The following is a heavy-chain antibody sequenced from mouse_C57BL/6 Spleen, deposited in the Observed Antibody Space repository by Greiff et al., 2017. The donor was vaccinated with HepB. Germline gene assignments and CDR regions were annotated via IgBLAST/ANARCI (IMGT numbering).Heavy chain of an antibody. CDR3: ARCEDYGSKGFDY. CDR2: IYPRSGNT. CDR1: GYTFTSYG. D-gene: IGHD1-1*01. V-gene: IGHV1-81*01. Sequence: VKLVESGAELARPGASVKLSCKASGYTFTSYGISWVKQRTGQGLEWIGEIYPRSGNTYYNEKFKGKATLTADKSSSTAYMELRSLTSEDSAVYFCARCEDYGSKGFDYWGQGTTLTVSS. J-gene: IGHJ2*01.